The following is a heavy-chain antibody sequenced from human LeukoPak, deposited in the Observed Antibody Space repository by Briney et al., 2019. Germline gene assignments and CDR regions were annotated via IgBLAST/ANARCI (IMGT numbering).Heavy chain of an antibody. CDR3: ARARLRSSFPGTYDSSANWFDP. Sequence: ASVKVSCKASGYTFTSYAMHWVRQAPGQRLEWMGWINAGNGNTKYSQKFQGRVTITRDTSASTAYMELSSLRSEDTAVYYCARARLRSSFPGTYDSSANWFDPWGQGTLVTVSS. J-gene: IGHJ5*02. CDR1: GYTFTSYA. D-gene: IGHD3-22*01. CDR2: INAGNGNT. V-gene: IGHV1-3*01.